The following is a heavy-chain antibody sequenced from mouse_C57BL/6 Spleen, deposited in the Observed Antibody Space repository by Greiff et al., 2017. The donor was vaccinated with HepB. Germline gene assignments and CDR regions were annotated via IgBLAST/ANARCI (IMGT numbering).Heavy chain of an antibody. Sequence: EVNLVESGGGLVKPGGSLKLSCAASGFTFSDYGMHWVRQAPEKGLEWVAYISSGSSTIYYADTVKGRFTISRDNAKNTLFLQMTSLRSEDTAMYYCAKLGPGYFDYWGQGTTLTVSS. CDR1: GFTFSDYG. CDR2: ISSGSSTI. CDR3: AKLGPGYFDY. J-gene: IGHJ2*01. V-gene: IGHV5-17*01. D-gene: IGHD4-1*01.